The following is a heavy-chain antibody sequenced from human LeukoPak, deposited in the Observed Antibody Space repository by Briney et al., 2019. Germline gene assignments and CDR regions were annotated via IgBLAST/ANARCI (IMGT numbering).Heavy chain of an antibody. CDR3: ARPVVAATTPDTFDI. CDR2: ISSGGRTI. CDR1: GFTFSDYY. J-gene: IGHJ3*02. D-gene: IGHD2-15*01. V-gene: IGHV3-11*04. Sequence: GGSLRLSCAASGFTFSDYYMSWIRQAPGKGLEWVSYISSGGRTIYYADSVKGRFTMSRDNAKNSLYLQMNSLRAEDTAVYYCARPVVAATTPDTFDIWGQGTMVSVSS.